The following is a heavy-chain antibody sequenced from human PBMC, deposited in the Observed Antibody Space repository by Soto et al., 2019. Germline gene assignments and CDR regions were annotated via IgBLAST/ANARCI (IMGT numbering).Heavy chain of an antibody. V-gene: IGHV3-23*01. CDR3: AKEYDVWSGYFAPYYFDY. CDR1: GFTFSSYA. J-gene: IGHJ4*02. CDR2: ISGSGGST. D-gene: IGHD3-3*01. Sequence: EVQLLESGGGLVQPGGSLRLSCAASGFTFSSYAMSWVRQAPGKGLEWVSAISGSGGSTYYADSVKGRFTISRDNSKNTLYLQMNSLRADDTAVYYCAKEYDVWSGYFAPYYFDYWGQGTLVTVSS.